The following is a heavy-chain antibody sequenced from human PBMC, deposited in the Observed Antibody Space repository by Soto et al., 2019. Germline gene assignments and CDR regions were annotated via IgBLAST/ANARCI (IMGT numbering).Heavy chain of an antibody. V-gene: IGHV1-2*02. D-gene: IGHD5-12*01. Sequence: QVQLVQSGAELKKPGASVTVSCRSSGDTFNDYCIHWVRQAPGQGLEWMGWINPNSGVTKYAQKFQGGVSMTRDTSIRTVYMQLSRLRSDDEAVYYCARESGGATATLDYYYFYMDVWGTGTTVTVSS. CDR3: ARESGGATATLDYYYFYMDV. J-gene: IGHJ6*03. CDR2: INPNSGVT. CDR1: GDTFNDYC.